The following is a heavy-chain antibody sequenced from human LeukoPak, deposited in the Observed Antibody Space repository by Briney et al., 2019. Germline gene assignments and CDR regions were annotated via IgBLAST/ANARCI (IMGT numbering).Heavy chain of an antibody. J-gene: IGHJ4*02. Sequence: ASVKVSCKASGYTFTNYGISWVRQAPGQGLEWMGWISAYNGNTNYAQKLQGRVTMTTDTSTSTAYMELRSLRSDDTAVYNCARAVRGGGSCYSDYWGQGTLVTVSS. CDR1: GYTFTNYG. CDR3: ARAVRGGGSCYSDY. V-gene: IGHV1-18*01. CDR2: ISAYNGNT. D-gene: IGHD2-15*01.